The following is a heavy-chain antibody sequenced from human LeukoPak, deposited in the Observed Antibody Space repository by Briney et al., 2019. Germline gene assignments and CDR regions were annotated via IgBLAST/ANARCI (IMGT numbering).Heavy chain of an antibody. J-gene: IGHJ4*02. CDR2: IYYSGST. Sequence: SETLSLTCTVSGGSISSSSYYWGWIRQPPGKGLEWIGSIYYSGSTNYNPSLKSRVAISVDTSKNQFSLNLSSVTAADTAVYYCARVITVRGVIFDYWGQGTLVTVSS. D-gene: IGHD3-16*01. V-gene: IGHV4-39*07. CDR3: ARVITVRGVIFDY. CDR1: GGSISSSSYY.